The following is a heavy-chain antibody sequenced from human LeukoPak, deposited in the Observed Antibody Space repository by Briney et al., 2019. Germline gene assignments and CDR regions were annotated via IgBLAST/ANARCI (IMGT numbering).Heavy chain of an antibody. D-gene: IGHD3-16*01. V-gene: IGHV4-34*01. CDR3: ARRKGDWFDP. Sequence: SETLSLTCAVYGGSFSGYYWSWIRQPPGKGLEWIGEINHSGSTNYNPSLKSRVTISVDTSKNQFSLKLSSVTAADTAVYYCARRKGDWFDPWGQGTLVTVSS. CDR1: GGSFSGYY. J-gene: IGHJ5*02. CDR2: INHSGST.